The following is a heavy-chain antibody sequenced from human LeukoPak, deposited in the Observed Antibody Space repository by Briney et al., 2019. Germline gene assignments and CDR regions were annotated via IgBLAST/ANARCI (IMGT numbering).Heavy chain of an antibody. CDR3: ARVYSSGSLSEYFQH. J-gene: IGHJ1*01. CDR2: INHSGST. D-gene: IGHD6-19*01. V-gene: IGHV4-34*01. CDR1: GGSFSGYY. Sequence: PSETLSLTCAVYGGSFSGYYWSWIRQPPGKGLEWIGEINHSGSTNYNPSLKSRVTISVDTSKNQFSLKLSSVTAADTAVYYCARVYSSGSLSEYFQHWGQGTLVTVSS.